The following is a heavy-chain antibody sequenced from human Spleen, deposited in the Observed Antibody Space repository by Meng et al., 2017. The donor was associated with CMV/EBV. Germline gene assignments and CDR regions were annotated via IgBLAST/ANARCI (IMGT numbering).Heavy chain of an antibody. J-gene: IGHJ4*02. V-gene: IGHV4-34*01. D-gene: IGHD6-19*01. CDR3: ARGQYEQWLVRYYFDY. Sequence: SETLSLTCAVYGGSFSGYYWSWIRQPPGKGLEWIGEINHSGSTNYNPSLKSRVTISVDTSKNQFSLKLSSVTAADTAVYYCARGQYEQWLVRYYFDYWGQGTLVPSPQ. CDR1: GGSFSGYY. CDR2: INHSGST.